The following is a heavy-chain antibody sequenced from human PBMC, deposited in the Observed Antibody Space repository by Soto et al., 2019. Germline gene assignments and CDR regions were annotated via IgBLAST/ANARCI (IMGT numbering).Heavy chain of an antibody. CDR3: ARGVGSSPPRY. Sequence: SETLSLTCTISGGSISVYYWSWVRQPPGHELEWIGYIYASGSPYYNPSLRSRATISADTSKNQISLKLTSPTAADTAVYYCARGVGSSPPRYWGRGTLVTVSS. CDR2: IYASGSP. D-gene: IGHD1-26*01. V-gene: IGHV4-59*01. CDR1: GGSISVYY. J-gene: IGHJ4*02.